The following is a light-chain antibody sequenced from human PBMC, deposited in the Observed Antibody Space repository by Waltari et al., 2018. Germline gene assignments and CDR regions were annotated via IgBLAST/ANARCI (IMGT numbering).Light chain of an antibody. Sequence: DIQMTQSPSTLSASVGDRVTITCRASQSISSWLAWYQQKPGKAPKLLIYKASSLESGVPSRFSGCGSGTEFTLTISSLQPDDFATYYCQQYNSYCTFGQGTKVEIK. V-gene: IGKV1-5*03. CDR3: QQYNSYCT. J-gene: IGKJ1*01. CDR2: KAS. CDR1: QSISSW.